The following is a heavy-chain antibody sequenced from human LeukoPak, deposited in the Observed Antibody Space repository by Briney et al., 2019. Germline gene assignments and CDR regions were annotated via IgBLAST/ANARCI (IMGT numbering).Heavy chain of an antibody. D-gene: IGHD3-10*01. CDR3: ARSLGANTWVGNWFDP. Sequence: SETLSLTCSVSGGSISSPNHDWAWIRQPPGQGLEWIGSIYYSGTTYSNLSLKSRVTLSVDTSQSQFSLKLSYVTAADTAIYFCARSLGANTWVGNWFDPWGQGTLVTVSP. CDR2: IYYSGTT. CDR1: GGSISSPNHD. J-gene: IGHJ5*02. V-gene: IGHV4-39*01.